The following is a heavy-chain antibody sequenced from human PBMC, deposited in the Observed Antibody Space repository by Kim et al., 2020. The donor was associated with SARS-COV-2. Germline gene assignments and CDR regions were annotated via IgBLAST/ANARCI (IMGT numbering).Heavy chain of an antibody. CDR2: ISSNGGST. D-gene: IGHD3-10*01. V-gene: IGHV3-64D*09. J-gene: IGHJ4*02. Sequence: GGSLRLSCSASGFTFSSYAMHWVRQAPGKGLEYVSAISSNGGSTYYADSVKGRFTISRDNSKNTLYLQMSSLRAEDTAVYYCVRRFGEFTGPFDYWGQGTLVTVSS. CDR3: VRRFGEFTGPFDY. CDR1: GFTFSSYA.